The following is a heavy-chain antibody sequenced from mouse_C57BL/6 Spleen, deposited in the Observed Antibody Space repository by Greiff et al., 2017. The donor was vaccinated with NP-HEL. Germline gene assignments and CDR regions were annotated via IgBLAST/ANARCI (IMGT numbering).Heavy chain of an antibody. CDR3: ARRELGKAMDD. D-gene: IGHD4-1*01. Sequence: EVKLVESGPVLVKPGASVKMSCKASGYTFTDYYMNWVKQSHGQSLEWIGVINPYNGGTSYNQKFKGKATLTVDKSSSTAYLELNSLTSEDSAVYYCARRELGKAMDDWGQGTSVTVSS. V-gene: IGHV1-19*01. CDR1: GYTFTDYY. CDR2: INPYNGGT. J-gene: IGHJ4*01.